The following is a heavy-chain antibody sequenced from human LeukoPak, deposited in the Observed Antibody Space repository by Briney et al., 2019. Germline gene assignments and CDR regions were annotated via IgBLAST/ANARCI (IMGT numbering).Heavy chain of an antibody. CDR1: GGSISSYY. CDR3: ARAGLGTGFDP. V-gene: IGHV4-59*01. CDR2: IYYSGST. D-gene: IGHD1-1*01. Sequence: PSETLSLTCTVSGGSISSYYWSWIRQPPGKGLEWIGYIYYSGSTNYNPSLKSRVTTSVDTSKNQFSLKLSSVTAADTAVYYCARAGLGTGFDPWGQGILVTVSS. J-gene: IGHJ5*02.